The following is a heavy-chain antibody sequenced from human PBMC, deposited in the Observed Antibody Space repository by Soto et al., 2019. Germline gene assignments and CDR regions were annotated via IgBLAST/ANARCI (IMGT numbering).Heavy chain of an antibody. CDR3: ARSSITMVRGVIINWFDP. J-gene: IGHJ5*02. Sequence: ASVKVSCKASGYTFTSYAMHWVRQAPGQRLEWMGWINAGNGNTKYSQKFQGRVTITRDTSASTAYMELSSLRSEDTAVYYCARSSITMVRGVIINWFDPWGQGTLVTVSS. CDR2: INAGNGNT. CDR1: GYTFTSYA. D-gene: IGHD3-10*01. V-gene: IGHV1-3*01.